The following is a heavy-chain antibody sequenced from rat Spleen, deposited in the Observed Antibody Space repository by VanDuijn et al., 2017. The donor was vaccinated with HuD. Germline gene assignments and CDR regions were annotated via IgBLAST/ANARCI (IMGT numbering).Heavy chain of an antibody. CDR2: ISYDGSST. V-gene: IGHV5-7*01. J-gene: IGHJ3*01. D-gene: IGHD4-3*01. Sequence: EVQLVESGGGLVQPGRSLKLSCAASGFTFSDYNMAWVRQAPKKGLEWVATISYDGSSTYYRDSVKGRFTISRDNAKSTLYLQMDSLRSEDTATYYCARHNSGYDWFAYWGQGTLVTVSS. CDR1: GFTFSDYN. CDR3: ARHNSGYDWFAY.